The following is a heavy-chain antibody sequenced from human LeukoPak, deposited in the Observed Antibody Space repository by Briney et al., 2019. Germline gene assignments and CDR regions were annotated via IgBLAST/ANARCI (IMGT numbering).Heavy chain of an antibody. CDR2: IKQDGSEK. CDR1: GFTFSSYW. J-gene: IGHJ4*02. CDR3: AGDRAPYSNGWYPLY. D-gene: IGHD6-19*01. V-gene: IGHV3-7*01. Sequence: PGGSLRLSCAASGFTFSSYWMSWVRQAPGKGLEWVANIKQDGSEKYYVDSVKGRFAISRDNAKNSLYLQMNSLRAEDTAVYYCAGDRAPYSNGWYPLYWGQGTLVTVSS.